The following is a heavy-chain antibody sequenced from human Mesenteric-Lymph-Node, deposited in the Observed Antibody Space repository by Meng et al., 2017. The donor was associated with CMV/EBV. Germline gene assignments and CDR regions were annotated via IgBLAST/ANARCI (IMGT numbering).Heavy chain of an antibody. CDR1: GYTFTDFY. Sequence: QVQLVQSRAEVGKPGASVMVSCKASGYTFTDFYIHWVRQAPGQGLEWMGRINPNSGVSNSAQNFQGRVTMTRDTSISTAYMELGRLTSDDTAVYYGARDNVNPEGFDPWGQGTLVTVSS. D-gene: IGHD2/OR15-2a*01. V-gene: IGHV1-2*06. CDR2: INPNSGVS. CDR3: ARDNVNPEGFDP. J-gene: IGHJ5*02.